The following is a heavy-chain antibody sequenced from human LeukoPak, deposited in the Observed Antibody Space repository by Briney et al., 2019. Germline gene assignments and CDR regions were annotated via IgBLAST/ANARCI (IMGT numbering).Heavy chain of an antibody. V-gene: IGHV3-23*01. CDR3: AKGDGWFDP. CDR2: IRDSGGST. J-gene: IGHJ5*02. Sequence: GGSLRLSCAASGFTFSRYGMSWVRQAPGKGLEWVSTIRDSGGSTYYADSVKGRFTISRDNSKNTLYLQMNSLRAEDTAVYYCAKGDGWFDPWGQGTLVTVSS. CDR1: GFTFSRYG. D-gene: IGHD2-21*02.